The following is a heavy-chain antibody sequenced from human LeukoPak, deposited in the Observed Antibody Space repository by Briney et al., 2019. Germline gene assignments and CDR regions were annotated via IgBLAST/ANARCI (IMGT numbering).Heavy chain of an antibody. Sequence: ASVKVSCKASGGTFSSYAISWVRQAPGQGLEWMGGIIPIFGTANYAQKFQGRVTITADESTSTAYMELSILRSEDTAVYYCARGSNVDTAIDYWGQGTLVTVSS. CDR2: IIPIFGTA. CDR1: GGTFSSYA. CDR3: ARGSNVDTAIDY. D-gene: IGHD5-18*01. V-gene: IGHV1-69*13. J-gene: IGHJ4*02.